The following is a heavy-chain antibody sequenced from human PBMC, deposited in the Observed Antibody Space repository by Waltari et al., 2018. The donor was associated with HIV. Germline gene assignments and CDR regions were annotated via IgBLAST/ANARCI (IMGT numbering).Heavy chain of an antibody. CDR1: GFTFSSYA. J-gene: IGHJ6*02. Sequence: EVQLLESGGGLVQPGGSLRLSCAASGFTFSSYAMSWVRQAPGKGLEWVSAISGSGGSTYYADSVKGRFTISRDNSKNTLYLQMNSLRAEDTAVYYCAKDLPVFGVVDYYGMDVWGQGTTVTVSS. CDR3: AKDLPVFGVVDYYGMDV. D-gene: IGHD3-3*01. CDR2: ISGSGGST. V-gene: IGHV3-23*01.